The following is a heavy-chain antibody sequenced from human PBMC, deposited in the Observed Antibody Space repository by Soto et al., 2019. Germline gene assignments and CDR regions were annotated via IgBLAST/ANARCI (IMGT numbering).Heavy chain of an antibody. V-gene: IGHV3-48*04. D-gene: IGHD7-27*01. CDR1: GFTFSSYS. J-gene: IGHJ3*02. Sequence: GGSLRLSCAASGFTFSSYSMNWVRQAPGKGLEWVSYISSSSSTIYYADSVKGRFTISRDNAKNSLYLQMNSLRAEDTAVYYCARGRAHWDDAFDIWGQGTMVTVSS. CDR3: ARGRAHWDDAFDI. CDR2: ISSSSSTI.